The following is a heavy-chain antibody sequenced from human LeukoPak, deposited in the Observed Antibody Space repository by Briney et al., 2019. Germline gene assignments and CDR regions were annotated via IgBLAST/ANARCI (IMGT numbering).Heavy chain of an antibody. D-gene: IGHD5-24*01. J-gene: IGHJ4*01. V-gene: IGHV3-23*01. CDR2: ISGSGSST. Sequence: GGSLRLSCAASGFTFSSYAMSWVRQAPGKGLEWVSAISGSGSSTYYADSVKGRFTISRDNSKNTLYLQMNSLRAGDTAVYYCAKDLKMTNYFDYWGHGTLVTVSS. CDR1: GFTFSSYA. CDR3: AKDLKMTNYFDY.